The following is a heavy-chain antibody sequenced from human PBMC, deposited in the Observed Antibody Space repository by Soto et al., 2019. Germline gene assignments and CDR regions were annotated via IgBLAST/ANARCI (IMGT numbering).Heavy chain of an antibody. CDR2: ISWNSGSI. CDR3: AKVVSSSSDYYYYYGMDV. D-gene: IGHD6-6*01. CDR1: GFTFDDYA. V-gene: IGHV3-9*01. Sequence: SLKISCAASGFTFDDYAMHWVRQAPGKGLEWVSGISWNSGSIGYADSVKGRFTISRDNAKNSLYLQMNSLRAEDTASYYCAKVVSSSSDYYYYYGMDVWGQGTTVTVSS. J-gene: IGHJ6*02.